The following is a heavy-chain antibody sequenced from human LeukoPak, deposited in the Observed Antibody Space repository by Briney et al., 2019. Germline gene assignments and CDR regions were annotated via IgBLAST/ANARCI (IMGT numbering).Heavy chain of an antibody. Sequence: PGGSMRLSCAASGFTFSTYAMHWVRQAPGKGLEYVSAISANGDTTYSANSVKGRFTISRDNSKNTLYLQMGSLRPEDMAVYYCARNLPPALYYFDYWGQGTLVTVSS. CDR2: ISANGDTT. CDR1: GFTFSTYA. J-gene: IGHJ4*02. CDR3: ARNLPPALYYFDY. V-gene: IGHV3-64*01.